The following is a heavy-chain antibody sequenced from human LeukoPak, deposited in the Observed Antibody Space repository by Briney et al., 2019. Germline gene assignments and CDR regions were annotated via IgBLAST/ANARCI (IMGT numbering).Heavy chain of an antibody. D-gene: IGHD2-15*01. V-gene: IGHV3-48*03. CDR3: ASPRTSGLVGAFDI. J-gene: IGHJ3*02. CDR2: ISSSGSTI. Sequence: GGSLRLSCAASGFTFSSYEMNWVRQAPGKGLEWVSYISSSGSTIYYADSVKGRFTISRDNAKNSLYLQMNSLRAEDTAVYYCASPRTSGLVGAFDIWGQGTMVTVSS. CDR1: GFTFSSYE.